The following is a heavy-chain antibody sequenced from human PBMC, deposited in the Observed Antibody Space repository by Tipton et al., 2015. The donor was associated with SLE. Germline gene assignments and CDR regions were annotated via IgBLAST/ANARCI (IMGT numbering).Heavy chain of an antibody. J-gene: IGHJ4*02. CDR1: GYTFTSYD. CDR2: MNPNSGDT. D-gene: IGHD3-10*01. V-gene: IGHV1-8*01. CDR3: ARGPSYYGSGSYDY. Sequence: QLVRSGPEVKKPGASVKVSCKASGYTFTSYDINWVRQATGQGLEWMGWMNPNSGDTGYAQKFQGRVTMTRNTSISTAYMELSSLRSEDTAVYYCARGPSYYGSGSYDYWGQGTLVTVSS.